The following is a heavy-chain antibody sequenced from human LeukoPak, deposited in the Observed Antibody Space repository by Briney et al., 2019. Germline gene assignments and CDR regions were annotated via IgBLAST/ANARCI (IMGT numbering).Heavy chain of an antibody. CDR2: IYYSGST. V-gene: IGHV4-31*03. CDR1: GGSISSGGHY. Sequence: SETPSLTCTVSGGSISSGGHYWSWIRQHPGKGLEWIGYIYYSGSTYYNPSLKSRVTISVDTSKNQFSLKLSSVTAADTAVYYCARGVDTAMVRYRFNWFDPWGQGTLVTVSS. J-gene: IGHJ5*02. CDR3: ARGVDTAMVRYRFNWFDP. D-gene: IGHD5-18*01.